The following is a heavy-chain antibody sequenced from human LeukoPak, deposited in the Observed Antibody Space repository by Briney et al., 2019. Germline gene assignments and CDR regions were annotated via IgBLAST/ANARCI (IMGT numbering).Heavy chain of an antibody. V-gene: IGHV3-33*01. Sequence: GRSLRLSCAASGFTFSSYGMHWVRQAPGKGLEWVAVIWYDGSNKYYADSVKGRFTFSRDNSKNTLYLQMNSLRAEDTAVYYCARRGGWSFFDYWGQGTLVTVSS. CDR2: IWYDGSNK. CDR3: ARRGGWSFFDY. D-gene: IGHD6-19*01. CDR1: GFTFSSYG. J-gene: IGHJ4*02.